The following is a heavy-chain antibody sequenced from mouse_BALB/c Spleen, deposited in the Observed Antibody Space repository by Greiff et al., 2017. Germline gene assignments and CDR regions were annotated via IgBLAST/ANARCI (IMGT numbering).Heavy chain of an antibody. CDR2: ISSGSSTI. V-gene: IGHV5-17*02. D-gene: IGHD2-4*01. J-gene: IGHJ4*01. CDR3: ARWDYDSMDY. CDR1: GFTFSSFG. Sequence: EVMLVESGGGLVQPGGSRKLSCAASGFTFSSFGMHWVRQAPEKGLEWVAYISSGSSTIYYADTVKGRFTISRDNPKNTLFLQMTSLRSEDTAMYYCARWDYDSMDYWGQGTSVTVSS.